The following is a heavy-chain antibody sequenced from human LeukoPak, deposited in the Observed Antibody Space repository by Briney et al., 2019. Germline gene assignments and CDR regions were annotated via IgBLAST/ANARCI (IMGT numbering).Heavy chain of an antibody. V-gene: IGHV3-23*01. D-gene: IGHD3-9*01. CDR1: GFTFSSYA. Sequence: GGSLRLSCAASGFTFSSYAMSWVRQAPGKGLEWVSAISGSGGSTYYADSVKDRFTISRDNAKNSLYLQMNSLRAEDTALYYCAKVPVYDILTGPFDYWGQGTLVTVSS. CDR2: ISGSGGST. J-gene: IGHJ4*02. CDR3: AKVPVYDILTGPFDY.